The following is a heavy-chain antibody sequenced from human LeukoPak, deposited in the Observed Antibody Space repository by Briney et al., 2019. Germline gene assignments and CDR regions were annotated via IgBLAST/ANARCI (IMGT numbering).Heavy chain of an antibody. Sequence: PSQTLSLTRAVSGGSISSGGYSWSWIRQPPGKGLEWIGYIYHSGSTYYNPSLKSRVTISVDRSENQFSLKLSSVTAADTAVYYCARDIEGYCSGGSCYGAFDIWGQGTMVTVSS. CDR3: ARDIEGYCSGGSCYGAFDI. CDR1: GGSISSGGYS. J-gene: IGHJ3*02. CDR2: IYHSGST. D-gene: IGHD2-15*01. V-gene: IGHV4-30-2*01.